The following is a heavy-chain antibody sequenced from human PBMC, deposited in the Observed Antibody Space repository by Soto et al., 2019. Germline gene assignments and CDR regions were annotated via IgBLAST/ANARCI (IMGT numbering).Heavy chain of an antibody. CDR2: IYYSGST. CDR3: AREASGESNPRFDY. J-gene: IGHJ4*02. CDR1: GGSISSGGYY. D-gene: IGHD3-10*01. V-gene: IGHV4-31*03. Sequence: SETLSLTCTVSGGSISSGGYYWSWIRQHPGKGLEWIGYIYYSGSTYYNPSLKSRVTISVDTSKNQFSLKLSSVTAADTAVYYCAREASGESNPRFDYWGQGTLVTVSS.